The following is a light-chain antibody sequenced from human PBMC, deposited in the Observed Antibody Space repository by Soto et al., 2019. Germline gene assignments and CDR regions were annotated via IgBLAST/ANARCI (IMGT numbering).Light chain of an antibody. V-gene: IGKV1-5*02. Sequence: DIQMTQSPSSLSASVGDRVTIICRASQSVSTRLAWYQQKPGKAPKVLIYDASSWAGGVPSRFTGSGSGTEFTLTINSLQPDDFATYYCQQYEGVPLITFGPGTKVDMK. CDR2: DAS. CDR3: QQYEGVPLIT. CDR1: QSVSTR. J-gene: IGKJ3*01.